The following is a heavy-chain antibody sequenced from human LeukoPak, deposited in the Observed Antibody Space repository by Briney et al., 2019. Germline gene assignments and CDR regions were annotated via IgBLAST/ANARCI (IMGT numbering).Heavy chain of an antibody. Sequence: SETLSLTCTVSGGSISSYYWSWIRQPPGEGLEWIGYIYHSGSTNYNPSLKSRVTISLDTPKNQFSLNLSSVTAADTAVYYCAKSQGNWYFDLWAVAPWSLSPQ. CDR3: AKSQGNWYFDL. CDR2: IYHSGST. J-gene: IGHJ2*01. V-gene: IGHV4-59*08. CDR1: GGSISSYY.